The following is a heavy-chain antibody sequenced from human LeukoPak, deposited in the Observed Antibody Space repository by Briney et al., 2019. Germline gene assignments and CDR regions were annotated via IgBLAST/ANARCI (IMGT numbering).Heavy chain of an antibody. J-gene: IGHJ4*02. V-gene: IGHV3-21*01. CDR1: GLTFSSYS. CDR2: ISSSGSYI. CDR3: ARDRGWLQFLDS. Sequence: GGSLRLSCAASGLTFSSYSMNWVRQAPGKGLEWVSSISSSGSYIYYADSMQGRFTISRDNSKNSLFLQMNSLRAEDTAVYYCARDRGWLQFLDSWGQGTLVTVSS. D-gene: IGHD5-24*01.